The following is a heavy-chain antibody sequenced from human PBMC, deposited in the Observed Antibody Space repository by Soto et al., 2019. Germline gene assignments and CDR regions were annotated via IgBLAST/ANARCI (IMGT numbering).Heavy chain of an antibody. D-gene: IGHD2-15*01. J-gene: IGHJ6*02. V-gene: IGHV2-26*01. CDR1: GFSLSDAEVG. CDR2: ILSNDEE. Sequence: SGPTLVNPTATLTLTCTVSGFSLSDAEVGVSWIGQPPGKALEWLAHILSNDEEVYSYSVRSRLTISKDTSRIHVVLTMSNMEPVDTATYYCARTRGYCSGGSCYFYYFAMDVWGQGTTVTVSS. CDR3: ARTRGYCSGGSCYFYYFAMDV.